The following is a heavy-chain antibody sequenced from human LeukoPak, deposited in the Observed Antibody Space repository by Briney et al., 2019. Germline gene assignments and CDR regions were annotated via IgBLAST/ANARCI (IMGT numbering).Heavy chain of an antibody. CDR3: ARDRAYSGSYYDY. D-gene: IGHD1-26*01. CDR2: IYYSGST. J-gene: IGHJ4*02. V-gene: IGHV4-39*07. CDR1: GGSISSSSYY. Sequence: TPSETLSLTCTVSGGSISSSSYYWGWIRQPPGKGLEWIGSIYYSGSTYYNPSLKSRVTISVDTSKNQFSLKLSSVTAADTAVYYCARDRAYSGSYYDYWGQGTLVTVSS.